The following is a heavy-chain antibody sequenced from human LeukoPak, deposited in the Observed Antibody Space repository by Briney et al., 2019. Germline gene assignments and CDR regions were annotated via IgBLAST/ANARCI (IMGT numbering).Heavy chain of an antibody. D-gene: IGHD3-22*01. J-gene: IGHJ6*03. Sequence: KPSETLSLTCTVSGYSISSGYYWGWIRQPPGKGLEWIGSIYYSGSTYYNPSLKSRVTISVDTSKNQFSLKLSSVTAADTAVYYCARLVLEFSYDPPSTYYYYYMDVWGKGTTVTISS. CDR3: ARLVLEFSYDPPSTYYYYYMDV. CDR1: GYSISSGYY. V-gene: IGHV4-38-2*02. CDR2: IYYSGST.